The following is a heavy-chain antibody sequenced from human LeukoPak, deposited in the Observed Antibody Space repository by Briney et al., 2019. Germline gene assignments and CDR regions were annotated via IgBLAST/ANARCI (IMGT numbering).Heavy chain of an antibody. D-gene: IGHD1-26*01. CDR1: GFTFSSYG. J-gene: IGHJ4*02. V-gene: IGHV3-30*18. Sequence: GGSLRLSCAASGFTFSSYGMHWVRQAPGKGLEWVAVISYDGSNKYYADSVKGRLTISRDNSKNTLYLQMNSLRAEDTAVYYCAKDFMAWELLYYFDYWGQGTLVTVSS. CDR3: AKDFMAWELLYYFDY. CDR2: ISYDGSNK.